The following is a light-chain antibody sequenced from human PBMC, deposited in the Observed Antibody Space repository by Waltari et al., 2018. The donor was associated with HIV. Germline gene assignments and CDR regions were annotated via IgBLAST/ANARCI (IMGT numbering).Light chain of an antibody. Sequence: SALTQPPPASGSPGQSVPLSCTGPSRHVGGYIYVSWHQQHPGKAPNHMIYDVIKRPTGVPDRFSGSKSGNTASLTSSGRQAEDEADYYCSSYTSSSTLRVFGGGTKLTVL. V-gene: IGLV2-8*01. CDR3: SSYTSSSTLRV. CDR2: DVI. J-gene: IGLJ3*02. CDR1: SRHVGGYIY.